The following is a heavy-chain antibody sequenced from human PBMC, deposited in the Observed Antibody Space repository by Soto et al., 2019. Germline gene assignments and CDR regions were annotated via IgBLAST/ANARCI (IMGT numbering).Heavy chain of an antibody. J-gene: IGHJ4*02. CDR2: IWYDGSNK. CDR1: GFTFSSYG. CDR3: ARDGYGYYDSAYYFDY. Sequence: QVQLVESGGGVVQPGRSLRLSCAASGFTFSSYGMHWVRQAPGKGLEWVALIWYDGSNKYYADSVKGRFTISRDNSKNTLYLQMNSLRAEDTAVYYCARDGYGYYDSAYYFDYWGQGTLVTVSS. V-gene: IGHV3-33*01. D-gene: IGHD3-22*01.